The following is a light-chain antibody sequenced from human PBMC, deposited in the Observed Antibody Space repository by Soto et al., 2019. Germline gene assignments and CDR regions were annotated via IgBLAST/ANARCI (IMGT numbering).Light chain of an antibody. CDR2: EDN. CDR3: CSYIRSTTPLYV. CDR1: SGSIASNY. J-gene: IGLJ1*01. Sequence: NFMLTQPHSVSESPGKTVTISCTGSSGSIASNYVQWYQQRPGSAPTTVIYEDNQRPSGVPDRFSGSIDSSSNSASLTISGLKTEDEADYYCCSYIRSTTPLYVFGTGTKLTVL. V-gene: IGLV6-57*02.